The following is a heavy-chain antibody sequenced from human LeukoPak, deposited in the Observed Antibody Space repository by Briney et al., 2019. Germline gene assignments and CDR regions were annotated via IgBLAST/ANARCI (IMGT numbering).Heavy chain of an antibody. CDR3: AKSNGYGLVGI. D-gene: IGHD3-10*01. CDR2: IFYSGTT. V-gene: IGHV4-39*07. Sequence: SETLSLTCTVSGGSITTSSYYWGWIRQPPGKGLEWIGNIFYSGTTYYSPSLKTRVTISLDTSRNQFSLKLNSVTAADTAVYYCAKSNGYGLVGIWGQGTMVTVSS. J-gene: IGHJ3*02. CDR1: GGSITTSSYY.